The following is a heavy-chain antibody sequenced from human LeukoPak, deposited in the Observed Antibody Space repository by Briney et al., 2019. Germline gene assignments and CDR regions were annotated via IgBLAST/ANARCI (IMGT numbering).Heavy chain of an antibody. CDR2: INPDNGGT. D-gene: IGHD4-23*01. V-gene: IGHV1-2*02. CDR3: ARPFIETPSLGALDY. Sequence: ASVKVSCKASGYTFTDYYMHWVRQAPGQGLEWMGWINPDNGGTNYAQNFQGRVTMTRDTSISTAYMELSRLRPDDTAVYYCARPFIETPSLGALDYWGQGTLVTVSS. J-gene: IGHJ4*02. CDR1: GYTFTDYY.